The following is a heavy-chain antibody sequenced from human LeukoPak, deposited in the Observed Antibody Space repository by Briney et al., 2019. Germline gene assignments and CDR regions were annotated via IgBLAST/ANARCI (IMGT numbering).Heavy chain of an antibody. CDR3: ARDLGVGTDY. V-gene: IGHV4-34*01. D-gene: IGHD3-16*01. J-gene: IGHJ4*02. CDR1: GGSISGYY. Sequence: SETLSLTCTVSGGSISGYYWSWIRQPPGKGLEWIGEINHSGSTNYNPSLKSRVTISVDTSKNQFSLKLSSVTAADTAVYYCARDLGVGTDYWGQGTLVTVSS. CDR2: INHSGST.